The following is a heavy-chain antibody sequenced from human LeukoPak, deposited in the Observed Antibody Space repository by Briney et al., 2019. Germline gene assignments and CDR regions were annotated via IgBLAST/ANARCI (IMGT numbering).Heavy chain of an antibody. V-gene: IGHV4-34*01. J-gene: IGHJ5*02. CDR1: GGSFSGYY. CDR2: INHSGST. Sequence: KASETLSLTCAVYGGSFSGYYWSWIRQPPGKGLEWIGEINHSGSTNYNPSLKSRVTISVDTSKNQFSLKLSSVTAADTAVYYCAIYYYGSGTGWFDPWGQGTLVAVSS. CDR3: AIYYYGSGTGWFDP. D-gene: IGHD3-10*01.